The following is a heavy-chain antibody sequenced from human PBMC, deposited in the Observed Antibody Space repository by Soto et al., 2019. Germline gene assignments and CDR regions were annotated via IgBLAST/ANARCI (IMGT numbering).Heavy chain of an antibody. V-gene: IGHV1-18*04. Sequence: ASVKVSCKASGYTFTSYGISWVRQAPGQGLEWMGWISAYNGNTNYAQKLQGRVTMTTDTSTSTAYMELRSLRSDDTAVYYCARVSTFVVPAAIGSFDYWGQGTLVTVSP. J-gene: IGHJ4*02. CDR2: ISAYNGNT. CDR3: ARVSTFVVPAAIGSFDY. CDR1: GYTFTSYG. D-gene: IGHD2-2*02.